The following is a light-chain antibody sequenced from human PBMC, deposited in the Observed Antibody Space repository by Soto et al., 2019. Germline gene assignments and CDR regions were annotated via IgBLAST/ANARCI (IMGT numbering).Light chain of an antibody. J-gene: IGKJ4*01. CDR3: QQSYNPPLT. CDR2: AAS. V-gene: IGKV1-39*01. Sequence: DIPMTQSPSSLSASVGDRVTITCRASQSISSYLNWYQQKPGKAPKLLIYAASSLQSGVPSRFSGSGSGTHFTLTISSLQPEDFATYHCQQSYNPPLTFGGGTKVEI. CDR1: QSISSY.